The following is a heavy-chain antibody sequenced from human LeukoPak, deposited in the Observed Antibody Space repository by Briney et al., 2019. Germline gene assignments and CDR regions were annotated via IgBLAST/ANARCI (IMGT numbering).Heavy chain of an antibody. CDR2: ISSSGGII. CDR1: GFRLNSFE. Sequence: PGGSLRLSCAASGFRLNSFEMNWVRQAPGKGLEWVSYISSSGGIIKYADSEKGRFTISRDNAKNSVYLQMNSLRAEDAAVYYCARQADGDYGFYFYYMDVWGKGTRSPSP. CDR3: ARQADGDYGFYFYYMDV. J-gene: IGHJ6*03. V-gene: IGHV3-48*03. D-gene: IGHD4-17*01.